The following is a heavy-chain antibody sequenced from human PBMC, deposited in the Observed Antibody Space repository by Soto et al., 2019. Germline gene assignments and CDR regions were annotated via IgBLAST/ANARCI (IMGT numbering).Heavy chain of an antibody. CDR1: GYTLTELS. V-gene: IGHV1-24*01. J-gene: IGHJ4*02. Sequence: ASVKVSCKVSGYTLTELSMHWVRQAPGKGLEWMGGFDAYDGKTIYAQKLQGRVTMTTDTSTSTAYMELRSLRSDDTAVYYCARDGYVTTVDFDYWGQGTLVTVSS. D-gene: IGHD4-17*01. CDR2: FDAYDGKT. CDR3: ARDGYVTTVDFDY.